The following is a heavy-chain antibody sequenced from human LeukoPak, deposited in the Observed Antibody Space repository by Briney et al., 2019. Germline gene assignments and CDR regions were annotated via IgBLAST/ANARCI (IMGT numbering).Heavy chain of an antibody. J-gene: IGHJ6*02. Sequence: PGGSLRLSCAASGFTFSSYGMHWVRQAPGKGLEWVAVIWYDGSNKYYADSVKGRFTISRDNSKNTLYLQMNSLRAEDTAVYYCARVVGLVNYYYYYGLDVWGQGTTVTVSS. D-gene: IGHD3/OR15-3a*01. CDR2: IWYDGSNK. V-gene: IGHV3-33*01. CDR3: ARVVGLVNYYYYYGLDV. CDR1: GFTFSSYG.